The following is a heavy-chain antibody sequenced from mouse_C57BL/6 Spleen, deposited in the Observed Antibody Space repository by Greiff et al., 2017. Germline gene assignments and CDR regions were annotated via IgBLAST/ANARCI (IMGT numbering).Heavy chain of an antibody. V-gene: IGHV2-9-1*01. D-gene: IGHD3-2*02. CDR3: ARNEDSSGLYYYAMDY. J-gene: IGHJ4*01. CDR1: GFSLTSYA. Sequence: VKLMESGPGLVAPSQSLSITCTVSGFSLTSYAISWVRQPPGKGLEWLGVIWTGGGTNYNSALKSRLSISKDNSKSQVFLKMNSLQTDDTARYYCARNEDSSGLYYYAMDYWGQGTSVTVSS. CDR2: IWTGGGT.